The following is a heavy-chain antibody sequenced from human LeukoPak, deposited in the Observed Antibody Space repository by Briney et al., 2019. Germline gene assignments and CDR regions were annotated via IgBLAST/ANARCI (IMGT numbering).Heavy chain of an antibody. CDR3: ARVGSGWGAKGADAARGNDAFDI. J-gene: IGHJ3*02. V-gene: IGHV3-30*03. CDR2: ISYDAKSN. Sequence: GGSLRLSCATSGFTFSSYGMHWVRQVPGKGLEWVAVISYDAKSNYHVDSVKGRFTISRDNSKNTLYLQMSSLRAEDTAVYYCARVGSGWGAKGADAARGNDAFDIWGQGTMVTVSS. CDR1: GFTFSSYG. D-gene: IGHD1-26*01.